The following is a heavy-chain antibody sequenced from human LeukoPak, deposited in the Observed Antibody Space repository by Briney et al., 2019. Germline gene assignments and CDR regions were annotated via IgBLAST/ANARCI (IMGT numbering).Heavy chain of an antibody. J-gene: IGHJ6*02. CDR1: GFTFDVYG. CDR2: ISGNGGGT. Sequence: GGSLRLSCAASGFTFDVYGMSWVRQAPGKGLEWVSAISGNGGGTVYADSVKGRFTVFRDNAKNSLYLQMNSLTAGDAALYYCARAPYFYYGMDVWGRGTTVTVSS. V-gene: IGHV3-20*04. CDR3: ARAPYFYYGMDV.